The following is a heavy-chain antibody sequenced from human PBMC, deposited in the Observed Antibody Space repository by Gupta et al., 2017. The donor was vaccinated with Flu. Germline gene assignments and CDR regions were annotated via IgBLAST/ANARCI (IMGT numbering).Heavy chain of an antibody. CDR3: ARDESGYSYGSYY. CDR2: ISSSSSYI. V-gene: IGHV3-21*01. D-gene: IGHD5-18*01. Sequence: EVQLVESGGGLVKPGGSLRLSCAASGFTFSSYSMNWVRQAPGKGLEWVSSISSSSSYIYYADSVKGRFTISRDNAKNSLYLQMNSLRAEDTAVFYCARDESGYSYGSYYWGQGTLVTVSS. CDR1: GFTFSSYS. J-gene: IGHJ4*02.